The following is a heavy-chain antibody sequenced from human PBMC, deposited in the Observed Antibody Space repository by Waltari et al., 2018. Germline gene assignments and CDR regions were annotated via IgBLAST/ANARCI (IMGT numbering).Heavy chain of an antibody. V-gene: IGHV3-21*06. Sequence: EVQLEESGGGTVKPGGSLRLSCAASGFTFSSYTMTWVRQAPGTGLEWDSCIRCIGSYTFYADSVKGRFTNSRDNAKASVYLQRNGRTADDTAVYYCTRDGPAVTPYYAMDVWGQGTTVTVSS. D-gene: IGHD4-4*01. J-gene: IGHJ6*02. CDR1: GFTFSSYT. CDR2: IRCIGSYT. CDR3: TRDGPAVTPYYAMDV.